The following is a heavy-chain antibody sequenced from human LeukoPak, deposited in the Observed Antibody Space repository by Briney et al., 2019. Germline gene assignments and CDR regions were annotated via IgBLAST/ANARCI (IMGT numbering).Heavy chain of an antibody. V-gene: IGHV4-59*08. CDR3: ARHVRDYYGSGSFDY. CDR1: GFTFSSYS. J-gene: IGHJ4*02. CDR2: IDYTGST. D-gene: IGHD3-10*01. Sequence: GSPRLSCAASGFTFSSYSINWVRQAPGKGLEWIGYIDYTGSTNYNPSLMSRVTISVDTSKNQFSLKLRSVTAADTAVYYCARHVRDYYGSGSFDYWGQGTLVTVS.